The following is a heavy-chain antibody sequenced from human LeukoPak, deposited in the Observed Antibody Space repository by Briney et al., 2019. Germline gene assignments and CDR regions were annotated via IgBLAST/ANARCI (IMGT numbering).Heavy chain of an antibody. CDR1: GFTFDDYA. J-gene: IGHJ3*01. CDR2: INWEGGST. Sequence: GGSLRLSCAASGFTFDDYAMHWVRQAPGKGLEWVSLINWEGGSTYYADSVKGRFIISRDNSKNSLYLQMNSLRAEDTAMYYCARDLNLYSSGWYDAFDLWGQGTMVTVSS. CDR3: ARDLNLYSSGWYDAFDL. D-gene: IGHD6-19*01. V-gene: IGHV3-43D*03.